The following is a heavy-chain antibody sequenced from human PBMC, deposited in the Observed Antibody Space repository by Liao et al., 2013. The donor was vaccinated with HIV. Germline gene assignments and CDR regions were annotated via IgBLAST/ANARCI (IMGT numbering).Heavy chain of an antibody. V-gene: IGHV4-4*07. CDR3: AREGYGDYAGAFDI. CDR2: VSTSGSP. D-gene: IGHD4-17*01. J-gene: IGHJ3*02. Sequence: QVQLQESGPGLVKPSETLSLTCTVSGDSISSYYWTWIRQPAGKGLECIGRVSTSGSPDYNPSLKSRVTMSIDTSKSQFSLKLSSVTAADTAVYYCAREGYGDYAGAFDIWGQGTMVTVSS. CDR1: GDSISSYY.